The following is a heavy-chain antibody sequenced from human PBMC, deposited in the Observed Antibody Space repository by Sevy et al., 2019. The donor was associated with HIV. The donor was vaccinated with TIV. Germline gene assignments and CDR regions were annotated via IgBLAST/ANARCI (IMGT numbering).Heavy chain of an antibody. CDR3: ASRRGVMSSSWYLAY. Sequence: GCLRLSCAASGFTVSSNYMSWVRQAPGKGLEWVSVIYSGGSTYYADSVKGRFTISRDNSKNTLYLQMNSLRAEDTAVYYCASRRGVMSSSWYLAYWGQGTLVTVSS. CDR2: IYSGGST. V-gene: IGHV3-53*01. J-gene: IGHJ4*02. CDR1: GFTVSSNY. D-gene: IGHD6-13*01.